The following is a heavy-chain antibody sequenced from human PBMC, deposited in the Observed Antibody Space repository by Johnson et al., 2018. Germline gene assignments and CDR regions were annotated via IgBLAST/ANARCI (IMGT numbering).Heavy chain of an antibody. CDR1: GYTFTSFH. CDR3: ARASHSNNWYHYGLDV. Sequence: QVELVQCGAEVKKPGASVKVWCKASGYTFTSFHVHWVRQAPGQGLEWMGIINPSGAGTTYSQKFQGRGTVTRDTSTSTVYMAVNSLRSEDTAVYYRARASHSNNWYHYGLDVWGQGTTVTVSS. V-gene: IGHV1-46*01. CDR2: INPSGAGT. J-gene: IGHJ6*02. D-gene: IGHD6-13*01.